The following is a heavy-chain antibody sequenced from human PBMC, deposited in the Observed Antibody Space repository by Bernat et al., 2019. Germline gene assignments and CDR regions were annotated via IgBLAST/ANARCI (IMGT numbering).Heavy chain of an antibody. J-gene: IGHJ3*02. Sequence: QLQLQESGPGLVKPSETLSLTCIVSGGSISSSSYYWGWIRQPPGKGLEWIGSIYYSGSTYYNPSLKSRVTISVDTSKNQFSLKLSSVTAADTAVYYCARHVYSYPRVFAWVPPIDAFDIWGQGTMVTVSS. CDR1: GGSISSSSYY. CDR3: ARHVYSYPRVFAWVPPIDAFDI. V-gene: IGHV4-39*01. CDR2: IYYSGST. D-gene: IGHD3-3*01.